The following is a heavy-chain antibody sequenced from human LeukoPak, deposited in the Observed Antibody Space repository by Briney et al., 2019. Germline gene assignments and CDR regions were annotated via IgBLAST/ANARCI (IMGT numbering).Heavy chain of an antibody. Sequence: GGSLKPSCEPSGFPLSSNGMNWVRQAQGKGLKWVAVIWYDGSNKYYADSVKGRFTISRDNSKNTLYLQMNSLRAEDTAVYHCAKGTGHYYYYMDVWGKGATVTVSS. CDR2: IWYDGSNK. CDR3: AKGTGHYYYYMDV. V-gene: IGHV3-33*06. D-gene: IGHD3/OR15-3a*01. J-gene: IGHJ6*03. CDR1: GFPLSSNG.